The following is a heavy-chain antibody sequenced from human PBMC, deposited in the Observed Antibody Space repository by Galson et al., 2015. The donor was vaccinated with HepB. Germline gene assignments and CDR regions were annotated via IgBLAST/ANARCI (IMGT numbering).Heavy chain of an antibody. Sequence: SLRLSCAASGFTFSDYSMNWVRLAPGKGLEWISYISSDRSTMYYADSVKGRFTISRDNAKNSLYLQMNSLRDEDTAVYYCARDPSPSSSSGYYYYGMDVWGQGTTVTVSS. CDR3: ARDPSPSSSSGYYYYGMDV. CDR1: GFTFSDYS. CDR2: ISSDRSTM. J-gene: IGHJ6*02. V-gene: IGHV3-48*02. D-gene: IGHD6-6*01.